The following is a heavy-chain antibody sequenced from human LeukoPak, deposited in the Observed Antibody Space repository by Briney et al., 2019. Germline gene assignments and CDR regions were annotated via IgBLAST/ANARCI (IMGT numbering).Heavy chain of an antibody. Sequence: GGSLRLSCAASGFTFDDYAMHWVRHAPGKGLEWVSGISWNSGTIGDADSVKGRFTISRDESKNTLYLQMSSLRVDDTAIYYCAKSGASPLYHMDVWGKGATVTVSS. CDR3: AKSGASPLYHMDV. CDR2: ISWNSGTI. J-gene: IGHJ6*03. D-gene: IGHD1-26*01. CDR1: GFTFDDYA. V-gene: IGHV3-9*01.